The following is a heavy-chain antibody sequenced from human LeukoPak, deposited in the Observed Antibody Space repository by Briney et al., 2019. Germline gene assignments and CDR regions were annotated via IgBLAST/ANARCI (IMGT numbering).Heavy chain of an antibody. J-gene: IGHJ3*02. Sequence: SETLSLTCTVSGGSISSGSYYWSWIRQPPGKGLEWIGYIYYSGSTNYNPSLKSRVTISVDTSKNQFSLKLSSVTAADTAVYYCARHFVFPSLPVVTAFDIWGQGTMVTVSS. CDR1: GGSISSGSYY. V-gene: IGHV4-61*01. CDR3: ARHFVFPSLPVVTAFDI. D-gene: IGHD2-21*02. CDR2: IYYSGST.